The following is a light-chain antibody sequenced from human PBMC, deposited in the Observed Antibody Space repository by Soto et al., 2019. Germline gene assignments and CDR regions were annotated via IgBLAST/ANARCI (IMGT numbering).Light chain of an antibody. V-gene: IGLV1-40*01. CDR1: SSNVGAGYD. J-gene: IGLJ3*02. Sequence: QSVLTQSPSVSGAPGQRVTISCTGGSSNVGAGYDVHWYQQLPGTAPKLLIYGNSNRPSGVPDRFSGSKSGTSVSLAITGLQAEDEADYYCQSYDSSLSGWVFGGGTKLTVL. CDR2: GNS. CDR3: QSYDSSLSGWV.